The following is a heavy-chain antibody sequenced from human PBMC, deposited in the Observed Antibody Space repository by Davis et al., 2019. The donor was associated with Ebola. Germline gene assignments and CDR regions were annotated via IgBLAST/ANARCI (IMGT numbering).Heavy chain of an antibody. V-gene: IGHV3-21*01. CDR3: ARVVAVAYFDY. J-gene: IGHJ4*02. CDR2: ISSSSSYI. D-gene: IGHD6-19*01. Sequence: PGGSLRFSCAASGFTFSSYSMNWVRQAPGKGLEWVSSISSSSSYIYYADSVKGRFTISRDNAKNSLYLQMNSLRAEDTAVYYCARVVAVAYFDYWGQGTLVTVSS. CDR1: GFTFSSYS.